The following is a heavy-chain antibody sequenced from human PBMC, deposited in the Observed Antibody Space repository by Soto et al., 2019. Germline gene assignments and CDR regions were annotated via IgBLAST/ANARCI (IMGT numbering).Heavy chain of an antibody. CDR3: AGNDYGDKTFDY. CDR1: GGSISSYY. D-gene: IGHD4-17*01. J-gene: IGHJ4*02. CDR2: IYYSGST. V-gene: IGHV4-59*01. Sequence: SETLSLTCTVSGGSISSYYWSWIRQPPGKGLEWIGYIYYSGSTNYNPSLKSRVTISVDTSKNQFSLKLSSVTAADTAVYYCAGNDYGDKTFDYWGQGTLVTVSS.